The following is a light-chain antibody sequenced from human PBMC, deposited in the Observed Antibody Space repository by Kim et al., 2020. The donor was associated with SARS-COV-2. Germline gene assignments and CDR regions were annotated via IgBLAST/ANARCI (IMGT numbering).Light chain of an antibody. CDR3: SSYTSSSTLV. J-gene: IGLJ2*01. CDR1: NGDVGGYNF. CDR2: DVS. Sequence: QAINIACTGTNGDVGGYNFVSWYQQHPGKAPKLMIYDVSNRPSGVSNRFSGSKSGNTASLTISGLQAEDEADYYCSSYTSSSTLVFGGGTQLTVL. V-gene: IGLV2-14*03.